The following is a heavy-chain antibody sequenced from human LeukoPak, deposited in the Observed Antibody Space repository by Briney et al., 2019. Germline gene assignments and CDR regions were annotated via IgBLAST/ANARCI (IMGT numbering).Heavy chain of an antibody. CDR2: GHYSGNT. D-gene: IGHD4-23*01. V-gene: IGHV4-59*12. Sequence: SETLSLTCTVSGGSINSYYWSWIRQPPGKGLEWIGYGHYSGNTNYNPSLKSRVTISVDTSKNQFSLKLSSVTAADTAVYYCATRNYGGNSEYLDFWGQGALVTVSS. CDR1: GGSINSYY. CDR3: ATRNYGGNSEYLDF. J-gene: IGHJ4*02.